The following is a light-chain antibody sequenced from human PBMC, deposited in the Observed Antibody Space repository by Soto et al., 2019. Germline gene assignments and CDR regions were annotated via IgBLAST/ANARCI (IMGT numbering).Light chain of an antibody. J-gene: IGKJ1*01. CDR2: AAS. CDR1: QDISTS. Sequence: DIQLTQSPSFLSASVGDTVTITCRASQDISTSLAWYQQQPGMAPKLLIYAASTLHSGVPSRFSGSGSGTDFTLTISSLQPDDFATYYCQQFAISTTFGQGTKVDIK. CDR3: QQFAISTT. V-gene: IGKV1-9*01.